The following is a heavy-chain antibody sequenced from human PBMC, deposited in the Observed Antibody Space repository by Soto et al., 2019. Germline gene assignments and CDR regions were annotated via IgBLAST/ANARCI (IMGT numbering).Heavy chain of an antibody. CDR3: AKARLPGYRSSWTTFDY. Sequence: LRLSCAASGFTFSSHAMSWVRQAPGKGLEWVSAISGSGGSTYYADSVKGRFTISRDNSKNTLYLQMNSLRAEDTAVYYCAKARLPGYRSSWTTFDYWGQGTLVTVSS. J-gene: IGHJ4*02. D-gene: IGHD6-13*01. V-gene: IGHV3-23*01. CDR2: ISGSGGST. CDR1: GFTFSSHA.